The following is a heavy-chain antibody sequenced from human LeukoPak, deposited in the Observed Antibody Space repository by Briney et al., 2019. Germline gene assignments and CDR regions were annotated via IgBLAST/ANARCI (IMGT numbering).Heavy chain of an antibody. V-gene: IGHV1-3*01. J-gene: IGHJ4*02. Sequence: ASVKVSCKASQYSFSDYAIHWVRQAPGQRLEWMGWIDAGNGRTKYSQSFQGRLTIIRDTSATTAYMELSGLTSEDTATYYCARGYCSSTSCYSPFDYWGQGTLVTVSS. CDR1: QYSFSDYA. CDR3: ARGYCSSTSCYSPFDY. CDR2: IDAGNGRT. D-gene: IGHD2-2*01.